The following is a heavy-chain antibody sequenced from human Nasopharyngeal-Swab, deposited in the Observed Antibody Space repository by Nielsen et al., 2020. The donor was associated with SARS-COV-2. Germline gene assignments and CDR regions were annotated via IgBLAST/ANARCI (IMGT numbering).Heavy chain of an antibody. J-gene: IGHJ4*02. V-gene: IGHV4-39*01. D-gene: IGHD6-13*01. CDR2: IYYNGNT. Sequence: GSLRPSCTVSADSIAYSTFYWGWIRQPPGKGLEWIGNIYYNGNTYQNPSLKSRLTISVDKSKNQFSLQMSYVTAAGTAVYYCVRSSSWYYFDYWAQGTQVTVSS. CDR1: ADSIAYSTFY. CDR3: VRSSSWYYFDY.